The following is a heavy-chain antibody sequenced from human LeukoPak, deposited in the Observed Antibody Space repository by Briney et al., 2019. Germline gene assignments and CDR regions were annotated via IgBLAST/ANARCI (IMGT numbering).Heavy chain of an antibody. J-gene: IGHJ3*02. CDR1: GGSFSGYY. V-gene: IGHV4-34*01. CDR3: ARASGYSSGWYAFDI. CDR2: INHSGST. D-gene: IGHD6-19*01. Sequence: SETLSLTCAVYGGSFSGYYWSWIRQPPGKGLEWIREINHSGSTNYNPSLKSRVTISVDTSKNQFSLKLSSVTAADTAVYYCARASGYSSGWYAFDIWGQGTMVTVSS.